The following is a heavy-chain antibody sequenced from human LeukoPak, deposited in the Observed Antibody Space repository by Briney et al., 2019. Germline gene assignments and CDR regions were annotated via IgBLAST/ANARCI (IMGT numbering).Heavy chain of an antibody. Sequence: SETLSLTCTVSGASMSDYYWSWIRQPPGKGLEWIGYIYYSGSTNHSPSLKSRVTISVDTSRNRFSLKLTSVTAADTAVYYCARGLTGIDYWGQGTLVTVSS. J-gene: IGHJ4*02. V-gene: IGHV4-59*08. CDR3: ARGLTGIDY. CDR1: GASMSDYY. D-gene: IGHD3-9*01. CDR2: IYYSGST.